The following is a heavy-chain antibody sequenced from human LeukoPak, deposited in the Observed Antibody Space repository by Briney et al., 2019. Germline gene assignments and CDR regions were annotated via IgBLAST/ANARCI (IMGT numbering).Heavy chain of an antibody. CDR3: ASLNYYDSSGYNFDAFDI. Sequence: PEGSLRLSCAASGFTFSSYWMSWVRQAPGKGLEWVANIKQDGSEKYYVDSVKGRFTISRDNAKNSLYLQMNSLRAEDTAVYYCASLNYYDSSGYNFDAFDISGQGTMVTVSS. CDR1: GFTFSSYW. CDR2: IKQDGSEK. D-gene: IGHD3-22*01. V-gene: IGHV3-7*01. J-gene: IGHJ3*02.